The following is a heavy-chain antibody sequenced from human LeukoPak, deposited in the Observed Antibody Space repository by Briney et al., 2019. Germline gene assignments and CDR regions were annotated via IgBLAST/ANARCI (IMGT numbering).Heavy chain of an antibody. D-gene: IGHD1-1*01. CDR2: IYHSGST. CDR3: ARDGGTGTTELDY. V-gene: IGHV4-38-2*02. J-gene: IGHJ4*02. Sequence: PSETLSLTCTVSGYSISSGYYWGWIRPPPGKGLEWIGSIYHSGSTYYNPSLKSRVTISVDTSKNQFSLKLSSVIAADTAVYYCARDGGTGTTELDYWGQGTLVTVS. CDR1: GYSISSGYY.